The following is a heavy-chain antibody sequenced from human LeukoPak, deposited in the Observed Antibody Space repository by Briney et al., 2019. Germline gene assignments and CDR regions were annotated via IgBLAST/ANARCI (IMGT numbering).Heavy chain of an antibody. D-gene: IGHD6-6*01. Sequence: GASVKVSCKASGYTFTGYYMHWVRQAPGQGLEWMGWVNPNSSSTNYAQKFQGRVSLTRDTSVTTAYLELTRLRSDDTAVYFCAREIGGAVRPGNWFDPWGQGTLVTVSS. V-gene: IGHV1-2*02. CDR2: VNPNSSST. J-gene: IGHJ5*02. CDR3: AREIGGAVRPGNWFDP. CDR1: GYTFTGYY.